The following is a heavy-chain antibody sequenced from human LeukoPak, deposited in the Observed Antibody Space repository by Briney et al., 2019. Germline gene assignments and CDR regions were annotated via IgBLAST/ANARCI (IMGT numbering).Heavy chain of an antibody. V-gene: IGHV3-23*01. CDR3: AKDYCRDGNCPFPFLDS. Sequence: PGGSLRLSCAVSGLTFSNYAMTWVRQAPGKGLEWVSIITGTGGRYYGDSVKGRFILSRDNSKNTVYMQMSSLRAEDTATYYCAKDYCRDGNCPFPFLDSWGQGTLVTVSS. CDR2: ITGTGGR. J-gene: IGHJ4*02. D-gene: IGHD2-15*01. CDR1: GLTFSNYA.